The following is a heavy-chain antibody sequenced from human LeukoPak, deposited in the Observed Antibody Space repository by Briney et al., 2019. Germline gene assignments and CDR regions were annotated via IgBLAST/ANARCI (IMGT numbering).Heavy chain of an antibody. CDR2: IRPDGSHI. Sequence: PGSSLRLSCAASGFSFSTFVMHWVRQAPGKGLEWVAVIRPDGSHISYVDPVKGRFTISRDNSNNMLYLQMSSLRAEDTAVYYCARDPVAYSSSLTGYFDLWGRGTLVTVSS. CDR3: ARDPVAYSSSLTGYFDL. D-gene: IGHD6-13*01. CDR1: GFSFSTFV. J-gene: IGHJ2*01. V-gene: IGHV3-33*01.